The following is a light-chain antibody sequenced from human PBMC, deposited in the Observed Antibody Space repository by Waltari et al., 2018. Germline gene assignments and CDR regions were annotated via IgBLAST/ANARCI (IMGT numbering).Light chain of an antibody. J-gene: IGLJ1*01. V-gene: IGLV2-23*02. CDR2: EVT. Sequence: QSGLAQPASASGSPGQSIPITCPGTSSDVANYNLVSWYQQRPGKAPTLLIYEVTKRAPGTSDRFSASKSGNTASLSIAGLQAQEDEADYYCCSYVGLGTYVFGTGTKVTV. CDR1: SSDVANYNL. CDR3: CSYVGLGTYV.